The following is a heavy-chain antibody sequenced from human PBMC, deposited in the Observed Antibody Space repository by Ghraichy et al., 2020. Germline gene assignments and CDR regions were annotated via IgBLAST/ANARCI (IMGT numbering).Heavy chain of an antibody. J-gene: IGHJ4*02. CDR2: IDWDDDK. Sequence: SGPTLVKPTQTLTLTCTFSGFSLSTNEVCVSWIRQPPGKALEWLARIDWDDDKYYSASLETRLTISKVTSKNQVVLTMTNMDPVDTGTYYCARSRHGSGAYLDYWGQGTPVTVSS. CDR1: GFSLSTNEVC. D-gene: IGHD3-10*01. V-gene: IGHV2-70*11. CDR3: ARSRHGSGAYLDY.